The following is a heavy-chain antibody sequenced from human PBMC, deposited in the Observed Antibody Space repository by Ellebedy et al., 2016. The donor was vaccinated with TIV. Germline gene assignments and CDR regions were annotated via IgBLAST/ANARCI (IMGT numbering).Heavy chain of an antibody. D-gene: IGHD2-2*01. V-gene: IGHV1-46*01. CDR3: AREGGGDIVVVPAAMRVFDP. CDR1: GYTFTSYY. Sequence: AASVKVSCKASGYTFTSYYMHWVRQAPGQGLEWMGIINPSGGSTSYAQKFQGRVTMTRDTSTSTVYMELSSLRSEDTAVYYCAREGGGDIVVVPAAMRVFDPWGQGTLVTVSS. CDR2: INPSGGST. J-gene: IGHJ5*02.